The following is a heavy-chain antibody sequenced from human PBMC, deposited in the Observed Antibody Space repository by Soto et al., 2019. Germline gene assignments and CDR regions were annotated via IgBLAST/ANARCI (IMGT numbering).Heavy chain of an antibody. D-gene: IGHD2-21*02. CDR3: ATLPPRIEVVVTPIPT. Sequence: QVQLRESGPGLVKPSGTLSLTCVVSGASISSTYWWSWVRQPPGKGLEWIGEIYHTGSTKYNPSLKSRVTISTDKSNNEFSLKLNSVTAADTAVYYCATLPPRIEVVVTPIPTWGQGILVTVSS. V-gene: IGHV4-4*02. J-gene: IGHJ5*02. CDR1: GASISSTYW. CDR2: IYHTGST.